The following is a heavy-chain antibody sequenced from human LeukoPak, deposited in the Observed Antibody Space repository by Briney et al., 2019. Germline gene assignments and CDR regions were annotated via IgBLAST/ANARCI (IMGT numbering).Heavy chain of an antibody. CDR3: ARDGNSNYYYYYGMDV. J-gene: IGHJ6*02. CDR1: GYTFTSHY. V-gene: IGHV1-46*01. CDR2: IIPSGGST. D-gene: IGHD4-11*01. Sequence: ASVKVSCKASGYTFTSHYIHWVRQAPGQGLEWMGVIIPSGGSTSYAQKFQDRATLTRDMSTTTVYMELSSLRSEDTAMYYCARDGNSNYYYYYGMDVWGQGTTVTVSS.